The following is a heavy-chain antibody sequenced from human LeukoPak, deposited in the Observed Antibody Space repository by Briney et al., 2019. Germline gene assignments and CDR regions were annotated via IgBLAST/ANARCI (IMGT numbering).Heavy chain of an antibody. CDR3: ARDRTMVRGYPPLGY. CDR1: GYTFTSYG. D-gene: IGHD3-10*01. J-gene: IGHJ4*02. V-gene: IGHV1-18*01. CDR2: ISAYNGNT. Sequence: GASVKVSCKASGYTFTSYGISWVRQAPGQGLEWMGWISAYNGNTNYAQKLQGRVTMTTDTSTSTAYMELRSLRSDDTAVYYCARDRTMVRGYPPLGYWGQGTLVTVSS.